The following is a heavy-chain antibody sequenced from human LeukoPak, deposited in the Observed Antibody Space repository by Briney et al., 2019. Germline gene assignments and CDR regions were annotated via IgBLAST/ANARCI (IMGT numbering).Heavy chain of an antibody. CDR3: ARDGSGWYFDY. V-gene: IGHV4-39*07. CDR2: VFYNGAT. D-gene: IGHD6-19*01. J-gene: IGHJ4*02. Sequence: SETLSLTCIVSGGSISSSIYYWAWVRQPPGKGLEWIGAVFYNGATQYSPSPRSRVTISVDTSKNQFSLKLSSVTAADTAVYYCARDGSGWYFDYWGQGTLVTVSS. CDR1: GGSISSSIYY.